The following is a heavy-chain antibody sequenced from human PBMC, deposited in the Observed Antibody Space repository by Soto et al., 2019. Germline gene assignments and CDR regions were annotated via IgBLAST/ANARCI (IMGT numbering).Heavy chain of an antibody. CDR1: GGSVSSGSYY. J-gene: IGHJ3*02. CDR2: IYYSGST. CDR3: AGGDWELSEGDAFDI. D-gene: IGHD1-26*01. V-gene: IGHV4-61*01. Sequence: QVQLQESGPGLVKPSETLSLTCTVSGGSVSSGSYYWSWIRQPPGKGLEWIGYIYYSGSTTYNPSLKSRVTISVDTSKNQFSLKLSSVTAADTAVYYCAGGDWELSEGDAFDIWGQGTMVTVSS.